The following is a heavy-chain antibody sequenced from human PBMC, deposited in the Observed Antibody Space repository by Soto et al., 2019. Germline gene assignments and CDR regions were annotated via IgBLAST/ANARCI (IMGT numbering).Heavy chain of an antibody. J-gene: IGHJ4*02. CDR3: ARGLGGSYFPFDY. Sequence: QVQLVQSGAEVKKPGSSVKVSCKASGGSFSDYAINWVRQAPGPGLEWMGGIVPRLRTPNYARKFQGRVTITADESTSTVSMELTSLTSDDTAVYYCARGLGGSYFPFDYWGQGTLVTVSS. CDR2: IVPRLRTP. CDR1: GGSFSDYA. V-gene: IGHV1-69*11. D-gene: IGHD1-26*01.